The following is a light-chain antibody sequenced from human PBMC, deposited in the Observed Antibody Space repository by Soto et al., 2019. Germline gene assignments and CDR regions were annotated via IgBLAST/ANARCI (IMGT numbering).Light chain of an antibody. CDR3: QQYNNWPRT. J-gene: IGKJ1*01. CDR1: QSVISTY. Sequence: EIVLTQSPGTLSLSPGERAPLSCRARQSVISTYLAWYQQKPGQAPRLLIYGASTRATGIPARFSGSGSGTEFTLTISSLQSEDFAVYYCQQYNNWPRTFGQGTKVDIK. CDR2: GAS. V-gene: IGKV3-15*01.